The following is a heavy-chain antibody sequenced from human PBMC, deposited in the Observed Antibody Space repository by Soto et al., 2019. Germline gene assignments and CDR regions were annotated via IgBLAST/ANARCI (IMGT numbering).Heavy chain of an antibody. Sequence: GPLRLSYVVAGVTCTNYWMHWVRQAPGKGLVWVSRISSDGTYIQYGDSVRGRFTISGDNAKNTVYLQMNSLRAEDTAVYYCEGNLVIPPDCAGSDPWGKGSLVTVTP. CDR2: ISSDGTYI. CDR1: GVTCTNYW. J-gene: IGHJ5*02. D-gene: IGHD2-21*02. CDR3: EGNLVIPPDCAGSDP. V-gene: IGHV3-74*03.